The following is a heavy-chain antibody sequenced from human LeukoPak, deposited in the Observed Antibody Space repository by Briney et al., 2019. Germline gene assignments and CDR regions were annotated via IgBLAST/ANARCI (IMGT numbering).Heavy chain of an antibody. D-gene: IGHD6-6*01. Sequence: SVKVSCKASGGTFSSYAISWVRQAPGQGLEWMGGIIPIFGTANYAQKFQGRVTITTDESTSTAYMELSSLRSEDTAVYYCASDGGLSIAARPDWYFDLWGRGTLVTVSS. V-gene: IGHV1-69*05. CDR3: ASDGGLSIAARPDWYFDL. J-gene: IGHJ2*01. CDR1: GGTFSSYA. CDR2: IIPIFGTA.